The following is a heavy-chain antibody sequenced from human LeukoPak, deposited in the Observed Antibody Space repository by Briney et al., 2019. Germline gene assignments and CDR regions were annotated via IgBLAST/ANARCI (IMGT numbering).Heavy chain of an antibody. CDR1: GFTLRRSG. Sequence: GGSLRLSCLASGFTLRRSGLHWVRQAPGKGLEWVAGISHDGNDKYSADFVEGRFTISRDTSNNTLYLQMSSLTTEDTAVYYCAKAQGTLVNFYAYGMDVWGHGTTVTVSS. J-gene: IGHJ6*02. CDR3: AKAQGTLVNFYAYGMDV. D-gene: IGHD3-22*01. CDR2: ISHDGNDK. V-gene: IGHV3-30*18.